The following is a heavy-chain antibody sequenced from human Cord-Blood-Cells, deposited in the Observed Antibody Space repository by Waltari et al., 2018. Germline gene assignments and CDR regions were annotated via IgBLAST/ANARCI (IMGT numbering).Heavy chain of an antibody. CDR1: GYTLTGEP. CDR3: ARGVGCSGGSCYPDY. D-gene: IGHD2-15*01. V-gene: IGHV1-2*02. J-gene: IGHJ4*02. Sequence: QVQLVQSGAEVQKPGASVKVSCKAPGYTLTGEPMHWMRQASGQGLEWMGWINPNSGGTNYAQKFQGRVTMTRDTSISTAYMELSRLRSDDTAVYYCARGVGCSGGSCYPDYWGQGTLVTVSS. CDR2: INPNSGGT.